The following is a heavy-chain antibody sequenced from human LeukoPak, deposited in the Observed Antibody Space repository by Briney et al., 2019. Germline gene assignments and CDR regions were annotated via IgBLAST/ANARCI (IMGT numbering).Heavy chain of an antibody. CDR2: IYPGDSDT. Sequence: GESLQISYKGSGYRFTSYWIGWGRRMPGKGVGWMGIIYPGDSDTRYSPSFQGQVTISADKSISTAYLQWSSLKASDTAMYYCARQFVGAVAGNFDYWGQGTLVTVSS. CDR3: ARQFVGAVAGNFDY. D-gene: IGHD6-19*01. V-gene: IGHV5-51*01. J-gene: IGHJ4*02. CDR1: GYRFTSYW.